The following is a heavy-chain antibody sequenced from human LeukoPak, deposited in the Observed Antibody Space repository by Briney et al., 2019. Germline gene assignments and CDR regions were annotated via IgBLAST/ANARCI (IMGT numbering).Heavy chain of an antibody. Sequence: SQTLSLTCTVSGGSISSGDYYWSWIRQPPGKGLEWIGYIYYSGSTYYNPSLKSRVTISVDTSKNQFSLKLSSVTAADTAVYYCARGSRSPLWFGESWGQGTLVTVSS. CDR3: ARGSRSPLWFGES. V-gene: IGHV4-30-4*01. J-gene: IGHJ5*02. D-gene: IGHD3-10*01. CDR1: GGSISSGDYY. CDR2: IYYSGST.